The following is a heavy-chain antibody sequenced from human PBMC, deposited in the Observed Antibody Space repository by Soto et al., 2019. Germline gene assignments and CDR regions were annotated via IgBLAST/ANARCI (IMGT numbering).Heavy chain of an antibody. J-gene: IGHJ4*02. D-gene: IGHD3-22*01. Sequence: QVQLVQSGAEVKKPGSSVKVSCKASGGTFSSYTISWVRQAPGQGLEWMGRIIPILGIANYAQKFQCRVTITADKSTSTAYMELSSLRSEDTAVYYCARMNPRDYYDSSGYYSHFDYWGQGTLVTVSS. CDR3: ARMNPRDYYDSSGYYSHFDY. CDR2: IIPILGIA. CDR1: GGTFSSYT. V-gene: IGHV1-69*02.